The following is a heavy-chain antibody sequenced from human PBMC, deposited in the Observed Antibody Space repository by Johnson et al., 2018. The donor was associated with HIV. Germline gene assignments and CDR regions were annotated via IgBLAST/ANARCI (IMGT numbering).Heavy chain of an antibody. Sequence: QVQLVESGGDMVQPGRSLRLSCAASGFNFTIYGMHWVRQAPGKGLEWVAILWYDGTTAFYADSVKGRFTISRDTSKKMLYLQMNSLRAEDTAVYYCAPLGDAFDIWGQGTMVTVSS. D-gene: IGHD7-27*01. CDR2: LWYDGTTA. J-gene: IGHJ3*02. CDR1: GFNFTIYG. V-gene: IGHV3-33*03. CDR3: APLGDAFDI.